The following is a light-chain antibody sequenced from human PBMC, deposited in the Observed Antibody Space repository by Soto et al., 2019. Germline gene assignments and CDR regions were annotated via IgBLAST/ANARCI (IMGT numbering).Light chain of an antibody. CDR2: GAS. Sequence: EIVMTQSPATLSVSPGERATLSYRASQSLSSNLDWYQQCPGQAPRLLIYGASTRATGIPARFSGSGSGTEFTLTISSLQSEDFAIYFCQQYSDWPLTFGGGTKVDIK. J-gene: IGKJ4*01. CDR3: QQYSDWPLT. CDR1: QSLSSN. V-gene: IGKV3-15*01.